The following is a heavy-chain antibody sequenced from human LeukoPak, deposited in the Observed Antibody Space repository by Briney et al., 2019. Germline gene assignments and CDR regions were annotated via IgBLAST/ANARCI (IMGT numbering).Heavy chain of an antibody. CDR1: GFTFGDYA. V-gene: IGHV3-49*04. Sequence: GGSLRLSCTASGFTFGDYAMSWVRQAPGKGLEWVGFIRSKAYGGTTEYAASVKGRFTISRDDSKSIAYLQMNSLKTEDTAVYYCTRVVHIAYYFDYWGQGTLVTVSS. CDR2: IRSKAYGGTT. J-gene: IGHJ4*02. D-gene: IGHD5-12*01. CDR3: TRVVHIAYYFDY.